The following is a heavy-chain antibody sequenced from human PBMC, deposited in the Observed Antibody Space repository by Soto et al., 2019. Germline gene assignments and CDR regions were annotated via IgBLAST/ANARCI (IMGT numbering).Heavy chain of an antibody. D-gene: IGHD3-10*02. CDR3: ARSGDNYNVLDY. V-gene: IGHV3-11*03. J-gene: IGHJ4*02. Sequence: LSCAASGFSISDHYMSWIRQAPGKGLEWVSYSSNSGTFTKYADSVKGRFSISRDNAKNSLYLEINSLRGEDTAIYYCARSGDNYNVLDYWGQGTPVTVSS. CDR2: SSNSGTFT. CDR1: GFSISDHY.